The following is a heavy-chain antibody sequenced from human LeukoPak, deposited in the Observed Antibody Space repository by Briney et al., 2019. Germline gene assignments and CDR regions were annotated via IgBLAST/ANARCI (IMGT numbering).Heavy chain of an antibody. D-gene: IGHD5-18*01. J-gene: IGHJ4*02. Sequence: PGGSLRLSCAASGFTFSSYAMSWVRLAPGRGLEWVSTVSGKNYSIYYTDSVKGRFTISRDNSKNTLYLQMNSLRADDTAVYYCANLFRGYSYGSFDYWGQGTLVTVSS. CDR1: GFTFSSYA. V-gene: IGHV3-23*01. CDR3: ANLFRGYSYGSFDY. CDR2: VSGKNYSI.